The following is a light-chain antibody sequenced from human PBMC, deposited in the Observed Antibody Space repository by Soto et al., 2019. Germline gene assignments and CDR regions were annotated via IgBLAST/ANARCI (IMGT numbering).Light chain of an antibody. CDR3: SSWDGSLSGYV. J-gene: IGLJ1*01. CDR1: SSNIGSNY. Sequence: QSALTQPPSASGAPGQGVTISCSGSSSNIGSNYVYWYQQLPGTAPKLLIYNNNQRPSGVPDRFSASKSGTSASLAIRGLRSDDEADYYCSSWDGSLSGYVFGAGTKVTL. CDR2: NNN. V-gene: IGLV1-47*02.